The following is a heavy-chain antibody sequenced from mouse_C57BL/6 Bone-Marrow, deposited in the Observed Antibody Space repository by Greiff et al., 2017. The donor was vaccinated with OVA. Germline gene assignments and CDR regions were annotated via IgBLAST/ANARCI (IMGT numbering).Heavy chain of an antibody. CDR3: ARDLGY. Sequence: DVKLQESGPGLVKPSQSLSLTCSVTGYSITSGYYWNWIRQFPGNKLEWMGYISYDGSNNYNPSLKNRISITRDTSKNQFFLKLNSVTTEDTATYYCARDLGYWGQGTTLTVSS. V-gene: IGHV3-6*01. D-gene: IGHD4-1*01. CDR2: ISYDGSN. J-gene: IGHJ2*01. CDR1: GYSITSGYY.